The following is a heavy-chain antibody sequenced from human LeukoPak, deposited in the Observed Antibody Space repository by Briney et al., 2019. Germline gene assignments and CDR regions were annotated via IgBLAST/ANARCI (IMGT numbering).Heavy chain of an antibody. CDR2: IIPIFGTA. Sequence: SVKVSCKASGGTFSSYAISWVRQAPGQGREGMGRIIPIFGTANYAQKFQGRVTITTDESTSTAYMELSSLTSEDTAVYYCARGPRGAIWYFDLWGRGTLVTVSS. D-gene: IGHD2-2*01. CDR1: GGTFSSYA. V-gene: IGHV1-69*05. J-gene: IGHJ2*01. CDR3: ARGPRGAIWYFDL.